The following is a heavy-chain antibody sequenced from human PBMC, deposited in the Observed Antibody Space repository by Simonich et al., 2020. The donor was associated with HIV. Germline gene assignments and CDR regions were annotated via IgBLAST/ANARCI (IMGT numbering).Heavy chain of an antibody. Sequence: EVQLVESGGGLVQPGGSLTLSCGASGFTFVSYRLIWVRQAPGKVLEWVSYISSSSTNIYYEDSMKGRSTISGDNAKNSLFLQMTSLRVEDTAVYYCARDFRRYNWNYDAFDIWGRGTLVTVSS. J-gene: IGHJ3*02. CDR3: ARDFRRYNWNYDAFDI. CDR2: ISSSSTNI. D-gene: IGHD1-7*01. V-gene: IGHV3-48*01. CDR1: GFTFVSYR.